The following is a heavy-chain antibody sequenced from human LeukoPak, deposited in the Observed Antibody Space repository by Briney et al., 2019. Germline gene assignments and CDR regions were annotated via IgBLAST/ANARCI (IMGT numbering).Heavy chain of an antibody. Sequence: MHGESLKISCKASGHSFTNHWIGWVRQMPGIGLEWVGIINFGDSETLYSPSFQGQVTISLDKSISTTYLQWRSLKASDTATYYCATRPYAGSPNWYDPWAREPWSPSPQ. CDR1: GHSFTNHW. CDR2: INFGDSET. CDR3: ATRPYAGSPNWYDP. J-gene: IGHJ5*02. D-gene: IGHD1-26*01. V-gene: IGHV5-51*01.